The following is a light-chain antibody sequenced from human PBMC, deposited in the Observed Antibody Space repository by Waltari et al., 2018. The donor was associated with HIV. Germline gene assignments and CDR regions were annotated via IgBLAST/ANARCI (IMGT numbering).Light chain of an antibody. J-gene: IGKJ1*01. CDR3: QQYYSAPWT. CDR2: WAS. V-gene: IGKV4-1*01. Sequence: DIVMTQSPDSLAVSLGERATINCKSSQNVLYRSDNKNSLAWYQQKPGQPPKLLIFWASTRTSGVPDRFSGSGSGTDFTLTISSLQAEDVAVYYCQQYYSAPWTFGQGTKVE. CDR1: QNVLYRSDNKNS.